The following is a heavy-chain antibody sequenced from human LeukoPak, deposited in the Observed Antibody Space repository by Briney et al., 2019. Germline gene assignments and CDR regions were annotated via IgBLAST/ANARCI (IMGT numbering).Heavy chain of an antibody. V-gene: IGHV1-69*04. J-gene: IGHJ4*02. CDR2: IIPILGIA. D-gene: IGHD4-17*01. CDR3: ARDLPTVTTSYYFDY. CDR1: GGTFTSYA. Sequence: ASVKVSCKASGGTFTSYAISWVRQAPGQGLEWMGRIIPILGIANYAQKFQGRVTITADKSTSTAYMELSSLRSEDTAVYYCARDLPTVTTSYYFDYWGQGTLVTVSS.